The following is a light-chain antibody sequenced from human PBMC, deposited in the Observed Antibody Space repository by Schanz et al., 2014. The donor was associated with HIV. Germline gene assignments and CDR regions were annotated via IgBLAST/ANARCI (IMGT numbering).Light chain of an antibody. CDR3: SSYTSTSALDVV. V-gene: IGLV2-14*01. Sequence: QSALTQPASVSGSPGQSITISCTGTSSDVGGYNYVSWYQQHPGQAPKLMIYDVSTRPSGVSNRFSGSKSDNTASLTISGLQAEDEADYYCSSYTSTSALDVVFGGGTKLTVL. CDR1: SSDVGGYNY. J-gene: IGLJ2*01. CDR2: DVS.